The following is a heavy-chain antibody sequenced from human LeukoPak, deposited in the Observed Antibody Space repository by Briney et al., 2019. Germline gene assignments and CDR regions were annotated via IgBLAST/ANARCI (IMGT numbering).Heavy chain of an antibody. J-gene: IGHJ3*02. D-gene: IGHD6-13*01. V-gene: IGHV5-51*01. CDR2: IYPGDSDT. CDR1: GYSFTSYW. Sequence: GESLKISCKGSGYSFTSYWIGWVRQMPGKGLEWMGIIYPGDSDTRYRPSFQGQVTISADKSISTAYLQWSSLKASDTAMYYCARLRVSWHDAFDIWGQGTMVTVSS. CDR3: ARLRVSWHDAFDI.